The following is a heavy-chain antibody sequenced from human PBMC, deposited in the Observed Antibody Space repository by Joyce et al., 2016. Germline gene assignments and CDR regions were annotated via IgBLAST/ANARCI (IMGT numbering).Heavy chain of an antibody. D-gene: IGHD1-26*01. CDR1: GGSISDGGYY. Sequence: QVQLQESGPGLVQPSQTLSLTCGVSGGSISDGGYYWSWIRQRPGQGLEWIGYINYSGNTYYNPSLKSRLTISIDMSKNQFSLRLTSVTAADTAVYYCARVPLSSAFDYWGLGILVTVSS. J-gene: IGHJ4*02. CDR3: ARVPLSSAFDY. CDR2: INYSGNT. V-gene: IGHV4-31*11.